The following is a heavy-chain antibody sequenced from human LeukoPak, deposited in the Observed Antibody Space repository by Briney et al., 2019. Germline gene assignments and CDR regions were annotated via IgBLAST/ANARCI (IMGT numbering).Heavy chain of an antibody. J-gene: IGHJ4*02. CDR3: AKGSHDSSGAFDY. CDR1: GFTFSSYA. Sequence: GRSLRLSCAASGFTFSSYAMHWVRQAPGKGLEWVAVISYDGSNKYYADSVKGRFTITRDNSKNTLYLQMNSLRAEDTAVYYCAKGSHDSSGAFDYWGQGTLVTVSS. V-gene: IGHV3-30-3*01. CDR2: ISYDGSNK. D-gene: IGHD3-22*01.